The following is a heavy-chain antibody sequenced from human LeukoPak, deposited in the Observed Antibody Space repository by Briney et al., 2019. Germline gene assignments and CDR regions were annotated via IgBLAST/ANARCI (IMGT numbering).Heavy chain of an antibody. D-gene: IGHD3-16*01. CDR1: GFTISSDA. Sequence: GGSLRLSCAASGFTISSDAMSWVRQAPGKGLEWVSAISGSGGSTYYADSVKGRFTISRDNSKNTLYLQMNSLRAEDTAVYYCAKDLRGGGAYFDYWGQGTLVTVSS. V-gene: IGHV3-23*01. CDR2: ISGSGGST. CDR3: AKDLRGGGAYFDY. J-gene: IGHJ4*02.